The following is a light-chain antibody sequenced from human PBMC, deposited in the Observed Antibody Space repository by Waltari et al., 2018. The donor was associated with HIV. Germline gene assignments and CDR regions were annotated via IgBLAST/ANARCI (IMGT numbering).Light chain of an antibody. J-gene: IGLJ2*01. CDR1: SGYSNYK. Sequence: QPVLTQPPSASASLGASVTLTCTLSSGYSNYKVDWYQQRPGKGPRFVMRVGTGGIVGSKGDGIPDCFSVLGSGLNRYLTIKNIQEEDESDYHCGADHGSGSNFFVVFGGGTKLTVL. CDR3: GADHGSGSNFFVV. V-gene: IGLV9-49*01. CDR2: VGTGGIVG.